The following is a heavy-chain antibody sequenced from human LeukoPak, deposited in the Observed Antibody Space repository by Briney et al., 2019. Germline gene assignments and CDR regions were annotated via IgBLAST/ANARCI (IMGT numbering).Heavy chain of an antibody. CDR2: ISSSSSYI. Sequence: PGGSLRLSCAASGFTLSSYSMSWVRQAPGKGLEWVSSISSSSSYIYYADSVKGRFTISRDNAKNSLYLQMNSLRAEDTAVYYCAREGVVAATPWFDPWGQGTLVTVSS. J-gene: IGHJ5*02. D-gene: IGHD2-15*01. CDR1: GFTLSSYS. CDR3: AREGVVAATPWFDP. V-gene: IGHV3-21*01.